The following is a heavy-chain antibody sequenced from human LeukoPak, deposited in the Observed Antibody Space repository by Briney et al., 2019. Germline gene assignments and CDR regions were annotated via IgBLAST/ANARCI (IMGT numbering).Heavy chain of an antibody. J-gene: IGHJ4*02. CDR1: GGSISSGSYY. Sequence: SETLSLTCTVSGGSISSGSYYWSWIRQPPGKGLEWIGYIYYSGSTNYNPSLKSRVTISVDTSKNQVSLKLSSVTAADTAVYYCARDRSFYDSSDPGTFDYWGQGTLVTVSS. CDR3: ARDRSFYDSSDPGTFDY. D-gene: IGHD3-22*01. V-gene: IGHV4-61*01. CDR2: IYYSGST.